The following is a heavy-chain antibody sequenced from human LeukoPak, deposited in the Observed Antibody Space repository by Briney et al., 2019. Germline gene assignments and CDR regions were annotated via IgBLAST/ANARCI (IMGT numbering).Heavy chain of an antibody. Sequence: GGSLRLSCAASGFTFSSYAMSWVRQAPGKGLEWVSAISGSGGSTYYADSVKGWFTISRDNSKNTLYLQMNSLRAEDTAVYYCAQQAIAVAGIPSFDYWGQGTLVTVSS. CDR1: GFTFSSYA. D-gene: IGHD6-19*01. J-gene: IGHJ4*02. V-gene: IGHV3-23*01. CDR2: ISGSGGST. CDR3: AQQAIAVAGIPSFDY.